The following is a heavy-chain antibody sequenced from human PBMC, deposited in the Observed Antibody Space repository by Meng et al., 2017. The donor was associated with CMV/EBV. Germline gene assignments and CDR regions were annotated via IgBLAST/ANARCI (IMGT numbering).Heavy chain of an antibody. D-gene: IGHD3-3*01. J-gene: IGHJ4*02. CDR3: ARGPPSGGVVNCFDQVGWATCIFGKLDY. Sequence: WVRQAPGKGLEYVSAISSNGGSTYYADSVKGRFTISRDNSKNTLYLQMGSLRAEDMAVYYCARGPPSGGVVNCFDQVGWATCIFGKLDYWGQGTLVTVSS. CDR2: ISSNGGST. V-gene: IGHV3-64*02.